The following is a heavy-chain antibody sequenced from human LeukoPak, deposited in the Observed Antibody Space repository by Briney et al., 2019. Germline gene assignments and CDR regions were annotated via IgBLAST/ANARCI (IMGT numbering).Heavy chain of an antibody. D-gene: IGHD3-10*01. CDR1: GGSISSYY. Sequence: SETLSLTCTVSGGSISSYYWSWIRQPPGKGLEWIGYIYYSGSTNYNPSLKSRVTISVDTSKNQFSLKLSSVTAADTAVYYCARGGGIIPPYPMDGWGQGTTVTVS. J-gene: IGHJ6*02. CDR3: ARGGGIIPPYPMDG. CDR2: IYYSGST. V-gene: IGHV4-59*01.